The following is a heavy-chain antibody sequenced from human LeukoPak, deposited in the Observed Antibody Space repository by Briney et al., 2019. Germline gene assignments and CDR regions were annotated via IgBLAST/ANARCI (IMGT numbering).Heavy chain of an antibody. CDR2: IYTSGIT. CDR1: GGSISSGSYY. J-gene: IGHJ4*02. V-gene: IGHV4-61*02. Sequence: SETLSLTCTVSGGSISSGSYYWSWIRQPAGKGLEWIGRIYTSGITNYNPSLKSRVTMSVDTSKNQFSLKLSSVTAADTAVYYCTRSDSDFRADYWGQGTLVTVSS. CDR3: TRSDSDFRADY. D-gene: IGHD3-3*01.